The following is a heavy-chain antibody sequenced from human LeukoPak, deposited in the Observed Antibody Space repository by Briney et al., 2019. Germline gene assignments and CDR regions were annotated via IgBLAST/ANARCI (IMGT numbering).Heavy chain of an antibody. V-gene: IGHV4-4*07. Sequence: SETLTLTCSASGGSISSFYWSWVRQPAGKGLEWIGRVDTSGSTHYNPSRRGRVTMSLHTSKKQFSLKLNSVTVADTAVYYCARGLGGASYYMDVWGKGTTVTVSS. CDR1: GGSISSFY. CDR3: ARGLGGASYYMDV. D-gene: IGHD3-16*01. CDR2: VDTSGST. J-gene: IGHJ6*03.